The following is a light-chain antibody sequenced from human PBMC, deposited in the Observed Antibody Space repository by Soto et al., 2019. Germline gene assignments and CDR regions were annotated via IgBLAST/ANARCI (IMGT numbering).Light chain of an antibody. CDR2: AAS. J-gene: IGKJ1*01. CDR1: QSVSNK. V-gene: IGKV3-15*01. Sequence: EIVMTQSPATLSVSPGERATLSCRASQSVSNKLVWYQQKPGQAPRLLIYAASTRATGIPARFSGSGSETEFTLTISSLQSEDFAVYYCQQYNNWPRTFGQGTKVDIK. CDR3: QQYNNWPRT.